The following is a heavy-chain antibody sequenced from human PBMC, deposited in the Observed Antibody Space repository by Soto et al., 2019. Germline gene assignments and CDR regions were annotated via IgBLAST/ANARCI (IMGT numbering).Heavy chain of an antibody. Sequence: GGSLRLSCAASGFTFSNAWMNWVRQAPGKGLEWVGRIKSKTDGGATDYAAPVKGRFTISRDDSKNTLYLQMNSLKTEDTAVYYCTTDDDYGSPVDYYGMDVWGQGTTVTVSS. V-gene: IGHV3-15*07. CDR1: GFTFSNAW. CDR2: IKSKTDGGAT. D-gene: IGHD4-17*01. CDR3: TTDDDYGSPVDYYGMDV. J-gene: IGHJ6*02.